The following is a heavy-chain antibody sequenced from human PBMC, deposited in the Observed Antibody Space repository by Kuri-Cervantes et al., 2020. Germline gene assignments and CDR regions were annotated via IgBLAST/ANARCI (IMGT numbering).Heavy chain of an antibody. CDR1: GFTVSSNY. J-gene: IGHJ6*02. D-gene: IGHD4-17*01. CDR3: ARDQTYGDYSSYYYYGMDV. V-gene: IGHV3-66*01. CDR2: IYGGGST. Sequence: LSLTCAASGFTVSSNYMSWVRQAPGKGLEWVSVIYGGGSTYYADSVKGRFTISRDNSKNTLYLQMNSLRAEDTAVYYCARDQTYGDYSSYYYYGMDVWGQGTTVTVSS.